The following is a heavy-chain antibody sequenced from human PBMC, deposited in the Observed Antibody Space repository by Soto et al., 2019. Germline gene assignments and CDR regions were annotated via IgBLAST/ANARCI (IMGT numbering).Heavy chain of an antibody. D-gene: IGHD2-21*01. Sequence: QVQLVQSGAEVEKPGASVKVSCKAAGYSFTAFYIHWVRQARGQGFEWLGWINPNSGGTYYSQKFRARVTLTRDTSISTAYRELTGLSSDDTAFYYCARANSIRPYFYNMDVWGQGTTVTVSS. CDR1: GYSFTAFY. V-gene: IGHV1-2*02. J-gene: IGHJ6*03. CDR2: INPNSGGT. CDR3: ARANSIRPYFYNMDV.